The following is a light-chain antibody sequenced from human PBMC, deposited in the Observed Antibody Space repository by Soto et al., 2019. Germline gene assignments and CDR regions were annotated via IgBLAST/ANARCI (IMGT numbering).Light chain of an antibody. CDR3: QQYSNWPQT. CDR2: GAS. CDR1: QSVSAN. V-gene: IGKV3-15*01. Sequence: EIVMTQSPATLSVSPVERATLSCRASQSVSANLAWYQQKPGQAPRLLIYGASTRATGIPARFSGSGSGTEFTLTISSLQSEDFAVYYCQQYSNWPQTFGQGTKGDIK. J-gene: IGKJ1*01.